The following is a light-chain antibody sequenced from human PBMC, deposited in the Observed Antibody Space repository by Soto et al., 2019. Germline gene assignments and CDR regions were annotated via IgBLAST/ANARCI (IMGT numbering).Light chain of an antibody. J-gene: IGKJ2*01. CDR3: HQYYYAPQA. Sequence: EIVLMQSPGTLSLSPGERATLSCRASQTLRRTYIAWYQQQSGKAPRVLIYGASKRATGIPARFSGSGSGTYFSLTISRLDPEDFAVYYCHQYYYAPQAYGQGTQVAIK. CDR2: GAS. CDR1: QTLRRTY. V-gene: IGKV3-20*01.